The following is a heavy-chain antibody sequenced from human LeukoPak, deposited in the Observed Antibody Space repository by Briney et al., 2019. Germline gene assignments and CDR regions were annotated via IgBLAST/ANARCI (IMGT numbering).Heavy chain of an antibody. Sequence: SETLSLTCTVSGGSISSYYWSWIRQPPGKGLEWIGYIYYSGSTNYSPSLKSRVTISVDTSKNQFSLKLSSVTAADTAVYYCARDRYCSSTSCYNWFDPWGQGTLVTVSS. CDR2: IYYSGST. CDR3: ARDRYCSSTSCYNWFDP. V-gene: IGHV4-59*01. CDR1: GGSISSYY. D-gene: IGHD2-2*01. J-gene: IGHJ5*02.